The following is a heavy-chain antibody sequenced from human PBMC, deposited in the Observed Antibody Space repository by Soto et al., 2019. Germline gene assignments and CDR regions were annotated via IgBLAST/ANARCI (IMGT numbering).Heavy chain of an antibody. V-gene: IGHV3-21*01. CDR2: IDSSSSYI. D-gene: IGHD1-26*01. CDR1: GFTFRTSI. Sequence: PGGSLRLSCAASGFTFRTSIMSWVRQAPGKGLEWVSSIDSSSSYIYHADSLKGRFIISRDNADNSLYLQMHSLRAEDTAVYYCARDLPIEPTVYYFDYWGQGSLVTVSS. CDR3: ARDLPIEPTVYYFDY. J-gene: IGHJ4*02.